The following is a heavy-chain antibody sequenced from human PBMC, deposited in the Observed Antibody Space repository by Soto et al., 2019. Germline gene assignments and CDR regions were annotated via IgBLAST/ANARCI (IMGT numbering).Heavy chain of an antibody. J-gene: IGHJ3*02. Sequence: PGESLKISCKGSGYSFTSYWISWVRQMPGKGLEWMGRIDPSDSYTNYSPSFQGHVTISADKSISTAYLQWSSLKASDTAMYYCAIGVHPITMIVVVITHPDAFDIWGQGTMVTVSS. CDR3: AIGVHPITMIVVVITHPDAFDI. V-gene: IGHV5-10-1*01. D-gene: IGHD3-22*01. CDR1: GYSFTSYW. CDR2: IDPSDSYT.